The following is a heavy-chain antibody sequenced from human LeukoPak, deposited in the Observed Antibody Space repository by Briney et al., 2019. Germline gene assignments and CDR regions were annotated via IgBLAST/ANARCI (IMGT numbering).Heavy chain of an antibody. CDR3: ARGRTVTYYYYMDV. CDR1: GGSFSGYY. J-gene: IGHJ6*03. Sequence: SETLSLTCAVYGGSFSGYYWSWIRQPPGKGLEWIGEINHSGSTNYNPSLKSRVTISVDTSKNQFSLKLSSVTAADTAVYYCARGRTVTYYYYMDVWGKGTTVTVTS. CDR2: INHSGST. D-gene: IGHD4-17*01. V-gene: IGHV4-34*01.